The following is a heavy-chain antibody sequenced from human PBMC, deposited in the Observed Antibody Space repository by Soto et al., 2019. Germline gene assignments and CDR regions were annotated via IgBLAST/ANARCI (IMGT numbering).Heavy chain of an antibody. D-gene: IGHD1-26*01. J-gene: IGHJ4*02. V-gene: IGHV1-18*01. CDR3: ARATGATSSDS. Sequence: ASVKVSCKASGCTFTNYAISWVRQAPGQGLEWMGRINTTIDKTHYAQKLQGRVTMTADTSTSTAYMDLTSLGSDDTAVYFCARATGATSSDSWAQGPLVT. CDR2: INTTIDKT. CDR1: GCTFTNYA.